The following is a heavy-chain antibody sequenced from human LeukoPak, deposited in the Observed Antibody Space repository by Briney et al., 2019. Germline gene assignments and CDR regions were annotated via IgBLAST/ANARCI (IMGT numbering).Heavy chain of an antibody. CDR3: ARGHYDILTGESYYFDY. V-gene: IGHV4-59*01. Sequence: SETLSLTCTVSVGSISIYYWSWIRQPPGKGLEWIGYIYYSGCTNYTPSLKSRVTILVDTSKNQFSLKLSSVTAADTAVYYCARGHYDILTGESYYFDYWGQGTLVTVSS. CDR1: VGSISIYY. CDR2: IYYSGCT. J-gene: IGHJ4*02. D-gene: IGHD3-9*01.